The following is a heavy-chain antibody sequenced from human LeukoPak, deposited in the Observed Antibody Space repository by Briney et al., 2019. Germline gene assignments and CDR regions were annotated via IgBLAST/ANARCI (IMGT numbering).Heavy chain of an antibody. CDR1: GFTFSSYS. CDR3: ARDRRQYYDILTGYQGVWFDP. D-gene: IGHD3-9*01. Sequence: GGSLRLACAASGFTFSSYSMNWVRQAPGKGLEWVSSISSSSSYIYYADSVKGRFTICRDNAKNSLYLQMNSLRAEDTAVYYCARDRRQYYDILTGYQGVWFDPWGQGTLVTVSS. J-gene: IGHJ5*02. CDR2: ISSSSSYI. V-gene: IGHV3-21*01.